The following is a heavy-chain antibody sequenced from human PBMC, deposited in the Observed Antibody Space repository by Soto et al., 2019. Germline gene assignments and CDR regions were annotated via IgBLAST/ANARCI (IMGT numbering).Heavy chain of an antibody. D-gene: IGHD4-17*01. CDR2: ISSSSSYI. V-gene: IGHV3-21*01. CDR1: GFTFSSYS. J-gene: IGHJ5*02. Sequence: EVQLVESGGGLVKPGGSLRLSCEASGFTFSSYSMNWVRQAPGKGLEWVSSISSSSSYIYYADSVKGRFTISRDNAKNSLYLQMNSLRAEDTAVYYCASSYGDYTSWFDPWGQGTLVTVSS. CDR3: ASSYGDYTSWFDP.